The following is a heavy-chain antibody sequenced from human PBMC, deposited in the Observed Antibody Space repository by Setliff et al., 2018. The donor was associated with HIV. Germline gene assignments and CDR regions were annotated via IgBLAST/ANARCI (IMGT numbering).Heavy chain of an antibody. V-gene: IGHV1-69*05. CDR2: IIPIFGTA. CDR1: GGTFSSYA. Sequence: ASVKVSCKASGGTFSSYAISWVRQAPGQGLEWMGRIIPIFGTANYAQKFQGRVTITTDESTSTAYMELSSLRSEDTAVYYCARAHALPGNYYYGMDVWGQGTTVTVS. CDR3: ARAHALPGNYYYGMDV. J-gene: IGHJ6*02.